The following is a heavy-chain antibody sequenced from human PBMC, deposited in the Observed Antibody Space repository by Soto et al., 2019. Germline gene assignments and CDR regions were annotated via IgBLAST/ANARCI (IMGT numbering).Heavy chain of an antibody. CDR3: ARHPERIAQIGWFDP. V-gene: IGHV3-48*01. D-gene: IGHD6-13*01. CDR1: GFTFSSYS. Sequence: EVQLVESGGGLVQPGGSLRLSCAASGFTFSSYSMNWVRQAPGKGLEWVSYISSSSSTIYYADSVKGRFTISRDNAKISLYLKRNSLRAEDTAVYYCARHPERIAQIGWFDPWGQGTLVTVSS. CDR2: ISSSSSTI. J-gene: IGHJ5*02.